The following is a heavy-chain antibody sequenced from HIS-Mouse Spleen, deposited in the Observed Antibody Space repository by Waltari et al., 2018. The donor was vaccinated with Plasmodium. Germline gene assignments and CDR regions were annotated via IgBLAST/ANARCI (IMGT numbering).Heavy chain of an antibody. CDR2: IYTSGST. V-gene: IGHV4-4*07. Sequence: QVQLQESGPGLVKPSETLSPTCPAAVGSTTSYYWRCIRQPAGQGLEWIGRIYTSGSTNYNPSLKSRVTMSVDTSKNQFSLKLSSVTAADTAVYYCARGDGTAMAFDYWGQGTLVTVSS. D-gene: IGHD5-18*01. J-gene: IGHJ4*02. CDR3: ARGDGTAMAFDY. CDR1: VGSTTSYY.